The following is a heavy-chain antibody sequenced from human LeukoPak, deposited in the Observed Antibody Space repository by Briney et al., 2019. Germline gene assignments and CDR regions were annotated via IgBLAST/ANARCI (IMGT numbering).Heavy chain of an antibody. Sequence: GGSLRLSCAASGFTFDDYAMHWVRQAPGKGLEWVSLISGDGGSTYYADSVKGRFTISRDNSKNSLYLQVNSLRTEDTALYYCAKGPDYGDYAVLFDYWGQGTLVTVSS. CDR2: ISGDGGST. J-gene: IGHJ4*02. CDR3: AKGPDYGDYAVLFDY. D-gene: IGHD4-17*01. CDR1: GFTFDDYA. V-gene: IGHV3-43*02.